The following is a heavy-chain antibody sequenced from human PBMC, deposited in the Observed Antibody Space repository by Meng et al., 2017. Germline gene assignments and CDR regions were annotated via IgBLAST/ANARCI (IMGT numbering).Heavy chain of an antibody. CDR3: ASMGY. Sequence: QVQLVGVGGGVVQPGRSLRLSCAASGFTFSSYAMHWFRQAPGKGLEWVAVISYDGSNKYYADSVKGRFTISRDNSKNTLYLQMNSLRAEGTAVYYCASMGYWGQGTLVTVSS. D-gene: IGHD3-10*01. J-gene: IGHJ4*02. CDR1: GFTFSSYA. CDR2: ISYDGSNK. V-gene: IGHV3-30*01.